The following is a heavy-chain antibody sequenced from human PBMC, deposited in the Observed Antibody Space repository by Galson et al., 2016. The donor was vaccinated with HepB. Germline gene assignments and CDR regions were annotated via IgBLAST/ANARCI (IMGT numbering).Heavy chain of an antibody. CDR1: GFTFGDNP. CDR2: ISGSGDRT. Sequence: SLRLSCAASGFTFGDNPMIWFRQAPGKGLEWVSAISGSGDRTYYTDSVKGRFTISRDNSKNTLYLQMSSLRAEDTAVYYCTKEGLKSYAQLWGQGTLVTVSS. V-gene: IGHV3-23*01. D-gene: IGHD1-26*01. CDR3: TKEGLKSYAQL. J-gene: IGHJ4*02.